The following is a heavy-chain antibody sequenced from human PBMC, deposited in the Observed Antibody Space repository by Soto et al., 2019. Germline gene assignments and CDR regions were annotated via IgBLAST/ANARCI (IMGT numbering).Heavy chain of an antibody. V-gene: IGHV3-23*01. J-gene: IGHJ5*02. D-gene: IGHD2-2*02. Sequence: EVQLLESGGGLVQPGGSLRLFCAASGLTFSSYAMSWVRQAPGKGLEWVSAISGSGGSTYYADSVQARFTISRDNSKNTLYLQMTSLSAEDTAVYYCANVGIPRRPWVPWGQGTMVTVSS. CDR2: ISGSGGST. CDR1: GLTFSSYA. CDR3: ANVGIPRRPWVP.